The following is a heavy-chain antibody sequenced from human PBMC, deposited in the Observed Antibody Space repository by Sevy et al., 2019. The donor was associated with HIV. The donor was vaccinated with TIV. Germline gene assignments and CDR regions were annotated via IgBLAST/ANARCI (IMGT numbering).Heavy chain of an antibody. CDR2: ISSNGGST. Sequence: GGSLRLSCAASGFTFSSYAMHWVRQAPGKGLEYVSAISSNGGSTYYADSVKGRLTISRDNSKNTLYLQMGSLRAEDMAVYYCARGGYCSSTSCYGGAFDIWGQGTMVTVSS. CDR1: GFTFSSYA. J-gene: IGHJ3*02. CDR3: ARGGYCSSTSCYGGAFDI. D-gene: IGHD2-2*01. V-gene: IGHV3-64*02.